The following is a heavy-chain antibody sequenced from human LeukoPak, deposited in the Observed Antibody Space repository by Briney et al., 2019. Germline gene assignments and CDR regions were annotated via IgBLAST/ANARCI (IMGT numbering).Heavy chain of an antibody. CDR2: ISSSGSTI. D-gene: IGHD6-19*01. CDR3: ASNGWAVAGTGGYYYYYYGMDV. V-gene: IGHV3-48*03. Sequence: LSLTCTVSGGSISSSTDSWGWVRQAPGKGLEWVSYISSSGSTIYYADSVKGRFTISRDNAKNSLYLQMNSLRAEDTAVYYCASNGWAVAGTGGYYYYYYGMDVWGQGTTVTVSS. CDR1: GGSISSSTD. J-gene: IGHJ6*02.